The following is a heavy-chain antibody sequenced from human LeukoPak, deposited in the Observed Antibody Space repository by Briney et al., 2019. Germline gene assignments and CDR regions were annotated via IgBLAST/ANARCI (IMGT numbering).Heavy chain of an antibody. D-gene: IGHD2-2*01. V-gene: IGHV3-33*01. Sequence: GGSLRLSCAASGFTFSSYGMHWVRQAPGKGLEWVAVIWYDGSNKYYADSVKGRFTISRDNSKNTLYLQMNSLRAEDTAVYYCARDCGTSCYPYYGMDVWGQGTTVTVSS. CDR2: IWYDGSNK. J-gene: IGHJ6*02. CDR1: GFTFSSYG. CDR3: ARDCGTSCYPYYGMDV.